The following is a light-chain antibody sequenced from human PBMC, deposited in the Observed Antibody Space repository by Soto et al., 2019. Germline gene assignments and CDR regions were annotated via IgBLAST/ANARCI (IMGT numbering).Light chain of an antibody. Sequence: DIQMTQSPSSLSASVGDRVTITCRASQSISSYLNWYQQKPGKAPKLLIYAASSLQSGVPSRFIGSESGTDFTLTISSLQPEDFATYYCQQSYSTPYTFGQGTKLEIK. J-gene: IGKJ2*01. CDR1: QSISSY. CDR3: QQSYSTPYT. V-gene: IGKV1-39*01. CDR2: AAS.